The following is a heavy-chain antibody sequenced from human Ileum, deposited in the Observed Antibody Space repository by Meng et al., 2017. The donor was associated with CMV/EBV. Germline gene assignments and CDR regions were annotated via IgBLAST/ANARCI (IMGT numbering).Heavy chain of an antibody. CDR3: ARDPPPYCSSTSCYIGGLDY. D-gene: IGHD2-2*02. J-gene: IGHJ4*02. V-gene: IGHV1-46*01. CDR2: IYPSGGST. Sequence: ASVKVSCKASGYTLSNYYVHWVRQAPGQGLEWMGIIYPSGGSTSYAQKLQGRVTMTRDTSTSTVYMELSSLRSEDTAVYYCARDPPPYCSSTSCYIGGLDYWGQGTLVTVSS. CDR1: GYTLSNYY.